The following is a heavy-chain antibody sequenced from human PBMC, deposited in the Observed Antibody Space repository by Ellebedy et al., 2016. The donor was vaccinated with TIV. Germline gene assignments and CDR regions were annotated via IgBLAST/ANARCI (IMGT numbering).Heavy chain of an antibody. J-gene: IGHJ4*02. CDR2: IYYTGST. Sequence: SETLSLTCSVSGGSISSHYWNWIRQPPGKGLEWIGYIYYTGSTKFNPSLKSRVTMSVDTSKSQFSLNLTSVTAADTAVYHCARGGYSYDSSGYHYWGQGTLVTVSS. V-gene: IGHV4-59*11. CDR3: ARGGYSYDSSGYHY. CDR1: GGSISSHY. D-gene: IGHD3-22*01.